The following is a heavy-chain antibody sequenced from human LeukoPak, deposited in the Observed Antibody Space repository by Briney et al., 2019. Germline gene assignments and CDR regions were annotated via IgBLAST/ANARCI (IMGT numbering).Heavy chain of an antibody. V-gene: IGHV3-7*01. CDR2: IKQDGSEK. Sequence: GGSLRLSCAASGFTFSNYWMNWVRQAPGKGLEWVANIKQDGSEKYYVDSVKGRFTISRDNAKNSLNLQMNSLRAGDTAVYYCARSYSTSSKIFDYWGQGNLVTVSS. CDR1: GFTFSNYW. CDR3: ARSYSTSSKIFDY. D-gene: IGHD6-6*01. J-gene: IGHJ4*02.